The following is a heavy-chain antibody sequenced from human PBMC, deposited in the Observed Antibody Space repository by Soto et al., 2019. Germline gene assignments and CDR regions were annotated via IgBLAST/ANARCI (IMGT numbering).Heavy chain of an antibody. CDR2: IIPYYNTL. Sequence: QAQVVQSGAEVRKPGSSVKLSCKASEGTFNSYAIAWVRQAPGQGLEWMGGIIPYYNTLNYAQKFQDSVTVTEDDATNTVYMERSSLRSDDTAVYFCASGASRWYPYFFDSWAQGTLVTVSS. CDR1: EGTFNSYA. D-gene: IGHD6-13*01. V-gene: IGHV1-69*01. CDR3: ASGASRWYPYFFDS. J-gene: IGHJ4*02.